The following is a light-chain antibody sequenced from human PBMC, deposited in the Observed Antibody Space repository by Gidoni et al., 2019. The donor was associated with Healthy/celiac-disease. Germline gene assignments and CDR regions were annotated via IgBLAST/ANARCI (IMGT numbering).Light chain of an antibody. CDR3: QQYNSYWT. J-gene: IGKJ1*01. V-gene: IGKV1-5*01. Sequence: DIQMTQSPSTLSASVGDRVTITCRASQSISSWLARYQQKPGKAPKLLIYDASSLESGVPSRFSGSGSGTEFTLTISSLQPDDFATYYCQQYNSYWTFGQGTKVEIK. CDR2: DAS. CDR1: QSISSW.